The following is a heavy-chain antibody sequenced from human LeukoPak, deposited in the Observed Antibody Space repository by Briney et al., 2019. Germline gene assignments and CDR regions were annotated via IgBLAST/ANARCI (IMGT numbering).Heavy chain of an antibody. D-gene: IGHD3-16*01. J-gene: IGHJ4*02. V-gene: IGHV4-30-4*08. CDR3: ARDLFWGSIDY. Sequence: SETLSLTCTVSGGSISSGDYYWSWIRQPPGKGLEWVGYIYYSGSTCYNPSLKSRVTISVDTSKNQFSLKLSSVTAADTAVYYCARDLFWGSIDYWGQGTLVTVSS. CDR1: GGSISSGDYY. CDR2: IYYSGST.